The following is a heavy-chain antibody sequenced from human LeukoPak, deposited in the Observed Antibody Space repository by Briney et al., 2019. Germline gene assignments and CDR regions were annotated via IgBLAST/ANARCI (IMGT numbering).Heavy chain of an antibody. CDR1: GFTFSDYY. V-gene: IGHV3-11*04. D-gene: IGHD3-22*01. CDR3: ARDYDSSGYYYLGAFDI. CDR2: ISSSGSTI. J-gene: IGHJ3*02. Sequence: GGSLRLSCAASGFTFSDYYMGWIRQAPGKGLEWVSYISSSGSTIYYADSVKGRFTISRDNAKNSLYLQMNSLRAEDTAVYYCARDYDSSGYYYLGAFDIWGQGTMVTVSS.